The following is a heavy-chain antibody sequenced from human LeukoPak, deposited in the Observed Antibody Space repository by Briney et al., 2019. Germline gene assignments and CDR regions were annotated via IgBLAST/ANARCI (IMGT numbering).Heavy chain of an antibody. V-gene: IGHV4-34*01. D-gene: IGHD6-13*01. CDR1: GGSFSGYY. CDR3: ARGWAAAAGIYYFDY. CDR2: INHSGST. Sequence: SETLSLTCAVYGGSFSGYYWSWIRQPPGKGLEWIGEINHSGSTNYNPSLKSRVTIPVDTSKNQFSLKLSSVTAADTAVYYCARGWAAAAGIYYFDYWGQGTLVTVSS. J-gene: IGHJ4*02.